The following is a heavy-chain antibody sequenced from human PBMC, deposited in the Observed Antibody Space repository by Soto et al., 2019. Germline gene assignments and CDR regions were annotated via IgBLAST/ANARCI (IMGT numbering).Heavy chain of an antibody. CDR2: ISAYNGNT. V-gene: IGHV1-18*01. Sequence: ASVKVSCKASGYTFTSYGISWVRQAPGQGLEWMGWISAYNGNTNYAQKLQGRVTMTTDTSTSTAYMELRSLRSDDTAVYYCARDLSASIAARRNPFDYWGQGTLVTVSS. D-gene: IGHD6-6*01. CDR1: GYTFTSYG. J-gene: IGHJ4*02. CDR3: ARDLSASIAARRNPFDY.